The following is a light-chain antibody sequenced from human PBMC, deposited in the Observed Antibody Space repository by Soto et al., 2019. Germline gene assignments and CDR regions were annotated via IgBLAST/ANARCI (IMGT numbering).Light chain of an antibody. CDR1: QSVSSSY. J-gene: IGKJ3*01. V-gene: IGKV3-20*01. CDR3: QQYGSSPFT. CDR2: GAS. Sequence: EIVLTQSPGTLSLSPGERATLSCRASQSVSSSYLAWYQQKPGQAPRLLIYGASSRATGIPDRFSGSGSGTDFTLTFSRLEPGDFAVYYGQQYGSSPFTFGPGTKVDS.